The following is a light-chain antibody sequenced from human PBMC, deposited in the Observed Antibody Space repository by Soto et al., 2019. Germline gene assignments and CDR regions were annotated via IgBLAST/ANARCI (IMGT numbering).Light chain of an antibody. V-gene: IGLV2-11*01. CDR3: CSYAGSYTYV. Sequence: QSVLTQPRSVSGSPGQSVTISCTGTSSDVGGYNYVSWYQQHPGKAPKLMIYDVNKRPSGVPDRFSGSKSGNTASLAISGLQTEDEAHYYCCSYAGSYTYVFGTGTKVTVL. CDR2: DVN. CDR1: SSDVGGYNY. J-gene: IGLJ1*01.